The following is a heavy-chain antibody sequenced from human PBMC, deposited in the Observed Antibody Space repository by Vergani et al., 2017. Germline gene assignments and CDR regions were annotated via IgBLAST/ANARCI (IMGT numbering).Heavy chain of an antibody. V-gene: IGHV4-4*03. D-gene: IGHD2-2*02. CDR2: ICHTEDT. Sequence: QVQLQESGPGLVKPPGTLSLTCAVSGDSISSNNCWTWVRQPPGKGLEWIGEICHTEDTKYSPSLKSRVTVSVDESRNLVSLRLNSVTAADTAVYYCATIGYRRWGYYFDYWGQGILVTVSS. CDR3: ATIGYRRWGYYFDY. CDR1: GDSISSNNC. J-gene: IGHJ4*01.